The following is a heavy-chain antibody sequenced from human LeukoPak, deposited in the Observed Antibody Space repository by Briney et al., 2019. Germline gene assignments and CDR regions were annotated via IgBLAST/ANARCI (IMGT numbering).Heavy chain of an antibody. V-gene: IGHV4-34*01. Sequence: SSETLSLTCAVYGGSLSAYYWSWIRQPPGKGLECFEEVNHSGSANYNPSLKSRVTMSVDTSKNQFSLKLSSVTAADTAVYYCARSPRYCSGGSCYFLHYWGQGTLVTVSS. CDR2: VNHSGSA. CDR1: GGSLSAYY. D-gene: IGHD2-15*01. CDR3: ARSPRYCSGGSCYFLHY. J-gene: IGHJ4*02.